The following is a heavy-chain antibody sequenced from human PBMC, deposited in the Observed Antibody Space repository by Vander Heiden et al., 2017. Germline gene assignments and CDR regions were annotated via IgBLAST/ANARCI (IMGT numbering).Heavy chain of an antibody. CDR3: AAMVGARSYWGAFDF. CDR1: GFILSNYA. Sequence: ELQLLESGGGLVQAGGSLRLSCAGSGFILSNYAMSWVRQAHGKGLEWVSAISDSADSTNYADPGKGRFTISRDNSKNRVHIQMNRLRVEETALYYCAAMVGARSYWGAFDFWGQGTMVTVYS. J-gene: IGHJ3*01. D-gene: IGHD3-10*01. V-gene: IGHV3-23*01. CDR2: ISDSADST.